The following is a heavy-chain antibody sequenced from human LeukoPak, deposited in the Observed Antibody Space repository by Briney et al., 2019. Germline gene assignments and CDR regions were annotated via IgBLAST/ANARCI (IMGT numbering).Heavy chain of an antibody. Sequence: ASVKVSCKASGGTFSSYAISWVRQAPGQGLEWMGRINPNSGGTNYAQKFQGRVTMTRDTSISTAYMELSRLRSDDTAVYYCARACSSTSCPLDYWGQGTLVTVSS. CDR2: INPNSGGT. J-gene: IGHJ4*02. D-gene: IGHD2-2*01. CDR1: GGTFSSYA. V-gene: IGHV1-2*06. CDR3: ARACSSTSCPLDY.